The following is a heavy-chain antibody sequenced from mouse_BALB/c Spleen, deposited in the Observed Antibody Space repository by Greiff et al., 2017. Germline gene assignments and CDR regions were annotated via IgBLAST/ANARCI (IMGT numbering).Heavy chain of an antibody. V-gene: IGHV5-17*02. CDR1: GFTFSSFG. Sequence: EVQLVESGGGLVQPGGSRKLSCAASGFTFSSFGMHWVRQAPEKGLEWVAYISSGSSTIYYADTVKGRFTISRDNPKNTLFLQMTSLRSEDTAMYYCARSRGNGYYFDYWGQGTTLTVSS. D-gene: IGHD2-2*01. CDR3: ARSRGNGYYFDY. J-gene: IGHJ2*01. CDR2: ISSGSSTI.